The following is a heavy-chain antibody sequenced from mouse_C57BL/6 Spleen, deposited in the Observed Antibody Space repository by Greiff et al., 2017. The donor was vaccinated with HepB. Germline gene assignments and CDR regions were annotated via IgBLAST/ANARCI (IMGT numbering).Heavy chain of an antibody. V-gene: IGHV1-74*01. CDR2: IHPSDSDT. J-gene: IGHJ1*03. D-gene: IGHD2-3*01. CDR1: GYTFTSYW. Sequence: QVQLQQPGAELVKPGASVKVSCKASGYTFTSYWMHWVKQRPGQGLEWIGRIHPSDSDTNYNQKFKGKATLTVDKSSSTAYMQLSSLTSEDSAVYSCAVEGFYDGYHSWYFDVWGTGTTVTVAS. CDR3: AVEGFYDGYHSWYFDV.